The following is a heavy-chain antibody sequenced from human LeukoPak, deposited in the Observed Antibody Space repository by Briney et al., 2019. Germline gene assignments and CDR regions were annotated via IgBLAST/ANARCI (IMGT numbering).Heavy chain of an antibody. J-gene: IGHJ6*02. V-gene: IGHV1-2*02. CDR3: ARDIGTTVTDNYYYYGMDV. CDR2: INPNSGGT. D-gene: IGHD4-17*01. Sequence: ASVKVSCKASGYTFTGYYMHWVRQAPGQGLEWMGWINPNSGGTNYAQKFQGRVTMTRDTSISTAYMGLSRLRSDDTAVYYCARDIGTTVTDNYYYYGMDVWGQGTTVTVSS. CDR1: GYTFTGYY.